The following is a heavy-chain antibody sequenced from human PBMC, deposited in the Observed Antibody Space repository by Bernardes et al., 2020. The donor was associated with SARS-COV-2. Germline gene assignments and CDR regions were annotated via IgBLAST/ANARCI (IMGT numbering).Heavy chain of an antibody. Sequence: SVKVSCKASGGTFHTYSISWVRQVPGHGLQWMGRVIPFLGSANYAQEFQGRVTITADKSTGTAYMTLSSLKSEDTAVYYCASGMKAANSRYWGQGTQVTVSS. V-gene: IGHV1-69*08. CDR2: VIPFLGSA. CDR3: ASGMKAANSRY. D-gene: IGHD6-13*01. J-gene: IGHJ4*02. CDR1: GGTFHTYS.